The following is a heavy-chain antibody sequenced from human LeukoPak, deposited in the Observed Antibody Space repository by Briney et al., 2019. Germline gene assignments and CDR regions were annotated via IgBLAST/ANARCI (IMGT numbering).Heavy chain of an antibody. Sequence: GGSLRLSCAASGFTFSSYSMNWVRQAPGKGLEWVSSISYSSTNIYYADSVKGRFTISRDNVKNSLFLQMNSLRPEDTAVYYCVSSACSGGTCYFYFDYWGQGTLVTVSS. CDR3: VSSACSGGTCYFYFDY. V-gene: IGHV3-21*01. J-gene: IGHJ4*02. D-gene: IGHD2-15*01. CDR2: ISYSSTNI. CDR1: GFTFSSYS.